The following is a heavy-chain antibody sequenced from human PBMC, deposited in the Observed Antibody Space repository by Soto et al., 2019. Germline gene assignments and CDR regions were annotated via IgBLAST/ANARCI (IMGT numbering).Heavy chain of an antibody. J-gene: IGHJ5*02. CDR1: GGSISSGAFS. Sequence: NPSETLSLTCGVSGGSISSGAFSWTWIRQPPGKGLELIGYVSYSGSSFYNPSLQSRASISIDRSKNHFSLYLSSVTAADTAVYYCASRRGGQRFGPLGFWFDPWGQGILVTVSS. V-gene: IGHV4-30-2*01. CDR3: ASRRGGQRFGPLGFWFDP. CDR2: VSYSGSS. D-gene: IGHD3-16*01.